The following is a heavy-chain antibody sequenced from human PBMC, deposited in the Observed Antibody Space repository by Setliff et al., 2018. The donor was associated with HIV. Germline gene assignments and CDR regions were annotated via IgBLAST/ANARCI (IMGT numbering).Heavy chain of an antibody. CDR3: ARPWGGLVQTANYFDS. D-gene: IGHD3-3*01. CDR2: IIPIFGTT. V-gene: IGHV1-69*13. Sequence: SVKVSCKASGGSVTTYGITWVRQAPGQGLEWMGGIIPIFGTTKYAQKFQGRVTTSADESTRTANMELSSLTVEDTAVYFCARPWGGLVQTANYFDSWGQGTLVTVSS. CDR1: GGSVTTYG. J-gene: IGHJ4*02.